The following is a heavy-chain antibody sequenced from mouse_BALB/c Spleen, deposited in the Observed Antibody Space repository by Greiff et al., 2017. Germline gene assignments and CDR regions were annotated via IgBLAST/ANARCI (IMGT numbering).Heavy chain of an antibody. J-gene: IGHJ4*01. CDR1: GYTFTSYW. CDR3: ARLGRLWSLDY. CDR2: INPSTGYT. V-gene: IGHV1-7*01. D-gene: IGHD1-1*02. Sequence: VQLQQSGAELAKPGASVKMSCKASGYTFTSYWMHWVKQRPGQGLEWIGYINPSTGYTEYNQKFKDKATLTADKSSSTAYMQLSSLTSEDSAVYYCARLGRLWSLDYWGQGTSVTVSS.